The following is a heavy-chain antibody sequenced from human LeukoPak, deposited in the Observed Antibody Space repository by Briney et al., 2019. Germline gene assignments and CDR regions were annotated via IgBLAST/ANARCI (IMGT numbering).Heavy chain of an antibody. CDR1: GGSFSGYY. V-gene: IGHV4-34*01. CDR3: ARREGYDYVWGSYRYLAPFDY. D-gene: IGHD3-16*02. CDR2: INHSGST. J-gene: IGHJ4*02. Sequence: SETLSLTCAVCGGSFSGYYWSWIRQPPGKGLEWIGEINHSGSTNYNPSLKSRVTISVDTSKNQFSLKLSSVTAADTAVYYCARREGYDYVWGSYRYLAPFDYWGQGTLVTVSS.